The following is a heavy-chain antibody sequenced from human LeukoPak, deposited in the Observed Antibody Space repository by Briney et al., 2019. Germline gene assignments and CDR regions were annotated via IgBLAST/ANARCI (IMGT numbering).Heavy chain of an antibody. CDR2: IYHSGST. V-gene: IGHV4-38-2*02. D-gene: IGHD1-14*01. Sequence: SETLSLTCTVSGYSISSGYYWGWMRQPPGKGLEWIGSIYHSGSTYYNPSLKSRVTISVDTSKNQFSLKLSSVTAADTAVYYCARDFHTLPRAAFDIWGQGTMVTVSS. CDR1: GYSISSGYY. CDR3: ARDFHTLPRAAFDI. J-gene: IGHJ3*02.